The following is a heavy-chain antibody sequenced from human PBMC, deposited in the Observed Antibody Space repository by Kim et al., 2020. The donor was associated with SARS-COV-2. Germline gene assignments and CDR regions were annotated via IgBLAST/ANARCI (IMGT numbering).Heavy chain of an antibody. Sequence: GGSLRLSCAASGFTFSSYYMTWVRQAPGKGLEWVANIEQDGSGKYYVDSLKGRFTISRDNAKNSLYLQMNSLRAEDTAVYYCTGAVNTRSSFPGDSWGQG. V-gene: IGHV3-7*01. CDR3: TGAVNTRSSFPGDS. CDR2: IEQDGSGK. D-gene: IGHD6-6*01. J-gene: IGHJ4*02. CDR1: GFTFSSYY.